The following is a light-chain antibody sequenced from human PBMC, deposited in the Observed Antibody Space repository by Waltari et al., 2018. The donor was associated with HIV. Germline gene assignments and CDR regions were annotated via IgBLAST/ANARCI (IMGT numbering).Light chain of an antibody. V-gene: IGLV6-57*01. CDR3: QSYDSSNVV. CDR1: SGSIASNY. Sequence: NFMLTQPHSVSESPGKTVTISCTRSSGSIASNYVQWYQQRPGSSPTPGIHEDNQRPSGVPDRFSGSIDSSSNSASLTISGLKTDDEADYYCQSYDSSNVVFGGGTKLTVL. J-gene: IGLJ2*01. CDR2: EDN.